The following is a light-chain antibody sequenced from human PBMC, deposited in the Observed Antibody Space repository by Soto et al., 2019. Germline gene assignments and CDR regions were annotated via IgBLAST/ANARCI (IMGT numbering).Light chain of an antibody. CDR3: QQYDDYPLT. CDR2: DAS. CDR1: QTIQNW. Sequence: DIQMTQSPSTLSASVGERVTITCRASQTIQNWLAWYQQKPGTAPKLLIYDASTLESGVPSRFSGSGSGTEFTLTISSLQPDDFATFYCQQYDDYPLTFXGGTKVDIK. J-gene: IGKJ4*01. V-gene: IGKV1-5*01.